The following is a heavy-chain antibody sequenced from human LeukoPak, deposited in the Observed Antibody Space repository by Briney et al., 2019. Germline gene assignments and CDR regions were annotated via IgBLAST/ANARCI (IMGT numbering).Heavy chain of an antibody. CDR1: GLTYRSYA. D-gene: IGHD3-22*01. CDR2: ISGSCGST. V-gene: IGHV3-23*01. J-gene: IGHJ4*02. Sequence: GGSLRLSYAASGLTYRSYAILWVRQAPAKGLEWVSAISGSCGSTYYADSVKGRFTISRDNSKNTLYLQMNSLRAEDTAVYYCAKDSGGDCYDSSGYNYWGQGTLVTVSS. CDR3: AKDSGGDCYDSSGYNY.